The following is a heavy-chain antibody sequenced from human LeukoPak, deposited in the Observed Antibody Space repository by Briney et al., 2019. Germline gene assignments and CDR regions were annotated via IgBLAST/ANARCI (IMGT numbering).Heavy chain of an antibody. J-gene: IGHJ4*02. CDR2: IKPDGTEK. Sequence: SGGSLRLSCSASGFTFSTSWMSWVRQAPGKGLEWVANIKPDGTEKYYVDSVSGRFTISRDNAKNSVYLQMNSLRVEDTAVYYCATPPNAWYSTRDYWGQGTLVTVSS. CDR1: GFTFSTSW. V-gene: IGHV3-7*01. CDR3: ATPPNAWYSTRDY. D-gene: IGHD6-13*01.